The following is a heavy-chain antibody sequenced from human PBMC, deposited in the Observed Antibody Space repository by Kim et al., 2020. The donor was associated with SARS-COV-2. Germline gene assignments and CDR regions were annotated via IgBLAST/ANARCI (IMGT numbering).Heavy chain of an antibody. D-gene: IGHD1-26*01. CDR3: ATVPWERRHYYGMDV. V-gene: IGHV1-24*01. CDR2: FDPEDGET. J-gene: IGHJ6*02. CDR1: GYTLTELS. Sequence: ASVKVSCKVSGYTLTELSMHWVRQAPGKGLECMGGFDPEDGETIYAQKFQGRVTMTEDTSTDTAYMELSSLRSEDTAVYYCATVPWERRHYYGMDVWGQGTTVTVSS.